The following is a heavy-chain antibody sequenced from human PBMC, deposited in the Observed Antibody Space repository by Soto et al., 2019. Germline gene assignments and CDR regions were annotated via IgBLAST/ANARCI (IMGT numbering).Heavy chain of an antibody. D-gene: IGHD1-26*01. Sequence: QVQLQESGPGLVKPSDTLSLTCAVSGYSISSSNWWGWIRQPPGKGLEWIGYIYYSGTTYFNPSLKSRVTMSVDTSKNQFSPKLTSVTAVDTAVYYCARREIQGPIDYWGQGTLVTVSS. J-gene: IGHJ4*02. CDR2: IYYSGTT. V-gene: IGHV4-28*01. CDR1: GYSISSSNW. CDR3: ARREIQGPIDY.